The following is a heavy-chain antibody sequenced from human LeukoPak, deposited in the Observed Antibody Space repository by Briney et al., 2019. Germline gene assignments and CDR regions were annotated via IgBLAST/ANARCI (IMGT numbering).Heavy chain of an antibody. CDR3: TKAWPDPGYWY. D-gene: IGHD1-26*01. CDR2: ISGSGAST. CDR1: GFTFSSCA. Sequence: GGSLRLSCVASGFTFSSCAMSWVRQAPGKGLEWVSVISGSGASTYYADSVKGRFTISRDNSNNTLYLQMNSLRAEDAAVYYCTKAWPDPGYWYWGQGTLVTVSS. J-gene: IGHJ4*02. V-gene: IGHV3-23*01.